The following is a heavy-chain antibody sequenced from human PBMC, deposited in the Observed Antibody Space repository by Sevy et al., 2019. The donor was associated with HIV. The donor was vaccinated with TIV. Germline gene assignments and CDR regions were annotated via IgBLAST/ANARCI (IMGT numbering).Heavy chain of an antibody. CDR2: MNPNRGNT. CDR1: GYTFTSYD. CDR3: ARVTMVRGVGYYYYGMDV. J-gene: IGHJ6*02. D-gene: IGHD3-10*01. V-gene: IGHV1-8*01. Sequence: ASVKVSCKASGYTFTSYDINWVRQATGQGLEWMGWMNPNRGNTGYAQKFQGRVTMTRNTSISTAYMELSSLRSEDTAVYYCARVTMVRGVGYYYYGMDVWGQGTTVTVSS.